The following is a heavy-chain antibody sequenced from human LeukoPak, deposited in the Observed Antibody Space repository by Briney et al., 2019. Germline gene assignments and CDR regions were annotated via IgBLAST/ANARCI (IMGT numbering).Heavy chain of an antibody. CDR2: IYISGST. V-gene: IGHV4-61*02. J-gene: IGHJ5*02. Sequence: SQTLSLTCTVSGGSISSGSYYWSWIRQPAGKGLEWIGRIYISGSTNYNPSLKSRVTISVDTSKNQFSLKLSSVTAADTAVYYCAKSLYGSGSYYNWFDPWGQGTLVTVSS. D-gene: IGHD3-10*01. CDR3: AKSLYGSGSYYNWFDP. CDR1: GGSISSGSYY.